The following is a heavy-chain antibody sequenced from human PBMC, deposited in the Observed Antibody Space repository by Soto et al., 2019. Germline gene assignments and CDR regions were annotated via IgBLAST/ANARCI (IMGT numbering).Heavy chain of an antibody. CDR2: IYYSGST. D-gene: IGHD3-10*01. CDR1: GISISSYY. Sequence: SVTLAPTRPLYGISISSYYLSWIRQPPGKGLEWIGYIYYSGSTNYNPSLKSRVTISVDTSKNQFSLKLSSVTAADTAVYYCARVWGGAFDIWGQGTMVT. V-gene: IGHV4-59*07. J-gene: IGHJ3*02. CDR3: ARVWGGAFDI.